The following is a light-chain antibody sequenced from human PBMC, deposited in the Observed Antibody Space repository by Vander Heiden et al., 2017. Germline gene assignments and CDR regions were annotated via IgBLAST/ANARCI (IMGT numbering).Light chain of an antibody. CDR2: WAS. J-gene: IGKJ1*01. CDR3: QQYYSTPRT. Sequence: DIVMTQSPDSLAVSLGARATINCKSSQSVLYSSNNKNYVAWYQQKPGQSPKLRIYWASTRESGVPDRFSGSGSGTDFTLTISSLQAEDVAVYFCQQYYSTPRTFGQGTRVEIE. CDR1: QSVLYSSNNKNY. V-gene: IGKV4-1*01.